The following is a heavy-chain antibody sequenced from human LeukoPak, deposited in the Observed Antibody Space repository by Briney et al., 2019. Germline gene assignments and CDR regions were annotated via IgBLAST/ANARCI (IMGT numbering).Heavy chain of an antibody. J-gene: IGHJ4*02. CDR3: ARDQIAAAGPFDY. CDR2: IWYDGSNK. D-gene: IGHD6-13*01. Sequence: GGSLRLSCAASGFTFSSHGMHWVRQAPGKGLEWVAVIWYDGSNKYYADSVKGRFTISRDNSKNTLYLQMNSLRAEDTAVYYCARDQIAAAGPFDYWGQGTLVTVSS. CDR1: GFTFSSHG. V-gene: IGHV3-33*01.